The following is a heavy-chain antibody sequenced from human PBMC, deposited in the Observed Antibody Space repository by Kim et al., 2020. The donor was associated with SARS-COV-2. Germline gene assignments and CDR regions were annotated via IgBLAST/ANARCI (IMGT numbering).Heavy chain of an antibody. D-gene: IGHD6-19*01. V-gene: IGHV3-9*01. J-gene: IGHJ4*02. CDR1: GFTFDDYA. Sequence: GGSLRLSCAASGFTFDDYAMHWVRQAPGKGLEWVSGISWNSGSIGYADSVKGRFTISRDNAKNSLYLQMNSLRAEDTALYYCAKDIGDSIAVAGLDYWGQGTLVTVSS. CDR2: ISWNSGSI. CDR3: AKDIGDSIAVAGLDY.